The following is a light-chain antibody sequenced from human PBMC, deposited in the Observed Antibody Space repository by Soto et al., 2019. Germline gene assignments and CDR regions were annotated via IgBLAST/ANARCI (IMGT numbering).Light chain of an antibody. CDR2: EVS. V-gene: IGLV2-14*01. CDR1: SSDVGTYNY. Sequence: QSALTQPASVSGSPGQSITISCTGTSSDVGTYNYVSWYQQHSGKAPKLMIYEVSNRPSGVSNRSSGSKSGNTASLTISGLQAEDEADYYCSAYTSSLTLYVFGSGTKLTVL. J-gene: IGLJ1*01. CDR3: SAYTSSLTLYV.